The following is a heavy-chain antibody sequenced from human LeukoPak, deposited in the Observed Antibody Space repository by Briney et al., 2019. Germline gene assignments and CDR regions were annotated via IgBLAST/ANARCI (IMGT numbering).Heavy chain of an antibody. J-gene: IGHJ6*02. V-gene: IGHV3-21*01. Sequence: PGGSLRLSCAASGFTFSSYSMNWVRQAPGKGLEWVSSISSSSSYIYYADSVKGRFTISRDNAKNSLYLQMNSLRAEDTAVYYCARPLPGTWLRSLETDYYYYGIDVWGQGTTVTVSS. CDR2: ISSSSSYI. CDR1: GFTFSSYS. D-gene: IGHD3-3*01. CDR3: ARPLPGTWLRSLETDYYYYGIDV.